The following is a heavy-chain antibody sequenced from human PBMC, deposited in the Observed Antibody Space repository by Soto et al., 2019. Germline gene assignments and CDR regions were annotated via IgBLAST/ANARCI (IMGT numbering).Heavy chain of an antibody. Sequence: GGSLRLSCAASGFTFSSYAMSWVRQAPGKGLEWVSAISGSGGSTYYADSVKGRFTISRDNSKNTLYLQMNSLRAEDTAVYYCAKGPNEGLSSGYYYDWYFDLWGRGTLVTVSS. D-gene: IGHD3-22*01. CDR1: GFTFSSYA. V-gene: IGHV3-23*01. CDR3: AKGPNEGLSSGYYYDWYFDL. J-gene: IGHJ2*01. CDR2: ISGSGGST.